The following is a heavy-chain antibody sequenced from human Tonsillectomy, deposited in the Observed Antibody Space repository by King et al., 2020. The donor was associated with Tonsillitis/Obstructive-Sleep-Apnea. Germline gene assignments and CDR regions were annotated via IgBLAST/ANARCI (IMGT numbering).Heavy chain of an antibody. Sequence: QLVQSAAEVKKPGDSLMISCKASGYNFANYWIGWVRQMLGKGLEWMGIIYPGDSETRYGPSFQGQATISAARSINTAYLQWSSLKASDTALYYCARGAARFGVVTPYDFWGQGTLVTVSS. CDR2: IYPGDSET. J-gene: IGHJ4*02. CDR1: GYNFANYW. CDR3: ARGAARFGVVTPYDF. D-gene: IGHD3-3*01. V-gene: IGHV5-51*01.